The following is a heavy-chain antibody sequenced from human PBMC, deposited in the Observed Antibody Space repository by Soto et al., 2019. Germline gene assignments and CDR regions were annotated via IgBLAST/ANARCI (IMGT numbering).Heavy chain of an antibody. CDR1: GGTFRTAA. Sequence: QVQLEQSGAEVKKPGSSVKVSCKASGGTFRTAAVSWVRQAPGQGLEWMGGIMPVFRTPDYAQKFHGRVTITADEXXXXXXXXXXXXXXXXXXXXXXXXXXXXPQLGGNYYYILDVWGQGTTITVSS. V-gene: IGHV1-69*12. D-gene: IGHD3-3*02. CDR3: XXXXXXPQLGGNYYYILDV. CDR2: IMPVFRTP. J-gene: IGHJ6*02.